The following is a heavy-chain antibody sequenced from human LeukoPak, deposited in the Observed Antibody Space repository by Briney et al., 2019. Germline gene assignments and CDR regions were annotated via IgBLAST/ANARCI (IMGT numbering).Heavy chain of an antibody. J-gene: IGHJ4*02. D-gene: IGHD1-1*01. CDR1: GGSISSSIYY. V-gene: IGHV4-39*01. CDR2: IYYSGST. CDR3: ASGPGRGADPFDY. Sequence: SETLSLTCTVSGGSISSSIYYWGWIRQPPGKGLEWIGSIYYSGSTYYNPSLKSRVTISVDTSKNQFSLKLSSVTAADTAVYYCASGPGRGADPFDYWGQGTLVPSPQ.